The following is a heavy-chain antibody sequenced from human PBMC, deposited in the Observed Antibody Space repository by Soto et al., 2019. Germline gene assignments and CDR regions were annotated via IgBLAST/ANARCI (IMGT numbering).Heavy chain of an antibody. Sequence: EGSLRRSCAASGFKRSNYAMSWARQAPGKGLEWVSLISATGGGTYYADSVKGRFTISRDNSHNTLYLQVHSLTAEDTAVYYYAKVARAGGNPALYFDFWARGPQFTVST. V-gene: IGHV3-23*01. CDR3: AKVARAGGNPALYFDF. J-gene: IGHJ4*02. D-gene: IGHD3-3*01. CDR2: ISATGGGT. CDR1: GFKRSNYA.